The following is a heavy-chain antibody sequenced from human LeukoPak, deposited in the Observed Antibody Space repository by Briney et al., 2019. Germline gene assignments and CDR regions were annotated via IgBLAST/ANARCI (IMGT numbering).Heavy chain of an antibody. CDR1: GGSISSYY. CDR2: IYYSGST. Sequence: SETLSLTCTVSGGSISSYYWSWIRQPPGKGLEWIGYIYYSGSTSYNPSLKSRVTISVDTSKNQFSLKLSSVTAADTAVYYCARGELAAACDYWGQGTLVTVSS. J-gene: IGHJ4*02. CDR3: ARGELAAACDY. V-gene: IGHV4-59*01. D-gene: IGHD6-13*01.